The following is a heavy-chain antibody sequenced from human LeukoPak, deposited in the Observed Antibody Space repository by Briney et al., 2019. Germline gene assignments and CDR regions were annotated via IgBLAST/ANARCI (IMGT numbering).Heavy chain of an antibody. Sequence: PGGSLRLSCAASGFTVSSNEMSWVRQAPGKGLEWVSPISGGSTYYADSRKGRFTISRDNSKNTLHLQMNSLRAEDTAVYYCARTQGPPYRFDYWGQGTLVTVSS. D-gene: IGHD1-14*01. CDR1: GFTVSSNE. CDR2: ISGGST. J-gene: IGHJ4*02. CDR3: ARTQGPPYRFDY. V-gene: IGHV3-38-3*01.